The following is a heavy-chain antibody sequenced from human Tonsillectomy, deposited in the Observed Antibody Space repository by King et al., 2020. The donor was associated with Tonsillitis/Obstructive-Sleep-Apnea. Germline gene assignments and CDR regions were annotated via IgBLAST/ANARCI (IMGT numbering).Heavy chain of an antibody. D-gene: IGHD3-3*01. CDR2: IFSNDEK. J-gene: IGHJ6*03. CDR3: ARILEYYDFWSAPGARDRYMDV. CDR1: GFSLSNARMG. Sequence: VTLKESGPVLVKPTETLTLTCTVSGFSLSNARMGVSWIRQPPGKALEWLAHIFSNDEKSYSTSLKSRLTISKDTPKSQVVLTMTNMDPVDTATYYCARILEYYDFWSAPGARDRYMDVWGKGTTVTVSS. V-gene: IGHV2-26*01.